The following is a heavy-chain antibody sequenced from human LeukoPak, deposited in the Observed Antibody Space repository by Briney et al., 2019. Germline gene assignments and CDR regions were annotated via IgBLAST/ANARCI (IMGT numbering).Heavy chain of an antibody. CDR2: INHSGST. J-gene: IGHJ4*02. CDR1: GGSFSGYY. Sequence: PSETLSLTCAVYGGSFSGYYWSWIRQPPGKGLEWIGEINHSGSTNYNPSLKSRVTISVDTSKNQFSLKLSSVTAADTAMYYCARGALDCWGQGTLATVSS. CDR3: ARGALDC. V-gene: IGHV4-34*01. D-gene: IGHD6-6*01.